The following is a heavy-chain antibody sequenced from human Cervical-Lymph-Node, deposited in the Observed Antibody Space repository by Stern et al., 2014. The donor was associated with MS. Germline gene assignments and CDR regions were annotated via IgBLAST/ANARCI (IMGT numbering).Heavy chain of an antibody. V-gene: IGHV1-69*01. Sequence: QLVQSGAEVRKPGSSVKVSCKVSGATFSTNGISWLRQAPGQWPEWLGSIVPRFGRANYLQKLQGRVAITADESASTAYMELRSLRSEDTAVYYCAREHHGGNFASWGQGTLVTVSS. CDR1: GATFSTNG. J-gene: IGHJ5*02. D-gene: IGHD4-23*01. CDR3: AREHHGGNFAS. CDR2: IVPRFGRA.